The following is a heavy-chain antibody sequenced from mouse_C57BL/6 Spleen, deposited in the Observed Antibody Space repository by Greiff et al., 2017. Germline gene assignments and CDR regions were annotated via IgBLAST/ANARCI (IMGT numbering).Heavy chain of an antibody. CDR3: ARPYDYDFDY. CDR1: GYTFTSYW. D-gene: IGHD2-4*01. CDR2: INPSSGYT. Sequence: VQLQESGAELAKPGASVTLSCKASGYTFTSYWMHWVKQRPGQGLEWIGYINPSSGYTKYNQKFKDKDTLTADKSSSTAYMQLSSLTYEDAAVYYCARPYDYDFDYWGQGTTLTVSS. V-gene: IGHV1-7*01. J-gene: IGHJ2*01.